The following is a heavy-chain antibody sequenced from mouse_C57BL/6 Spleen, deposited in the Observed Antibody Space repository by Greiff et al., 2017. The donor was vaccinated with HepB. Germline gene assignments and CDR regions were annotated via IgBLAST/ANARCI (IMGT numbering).Heavy chain of an antibody. CDR2: IDPETGGT. CDR3: TICYDYDLDY. J-gene: IGHJ2*02. CDR1: GYTFTDYE. Sequence: QVQLQQPGAELVRPGASVTLSCKASGYTFTDYEMHWVKQTPVHGLEWIGAIDPETGGTAYNQKFKGKAILTADKSSSTAYMVLRGLTSEDSAVYYCTICYDYDLDYWGQGTSLTVSS. D-gene: IGHD2-4*01. V-gene: IGHV1-15*01.